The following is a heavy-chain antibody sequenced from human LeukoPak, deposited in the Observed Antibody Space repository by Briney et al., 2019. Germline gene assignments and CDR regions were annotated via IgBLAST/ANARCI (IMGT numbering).Heavy chain of an antibody. J-gene: IGHJ6*03. CDR2: MNPNSGNT. D-gene: IGHD5-18*01. V-gene: IGHV1-8*01. CDR1: GYTFTSYD. Sequence: ASVTVSFKASGYTFTSYDINWVRQAHGQGLEWMGWMNPNSGNTGYSQKFQGRVTMTRNTSISTAYMELSSLRSEDTAVYYCARNRGYSYGSYYYYMDVWGKGTTVTISS. CDR3: ARNRGYSYGSYYYYMDV.